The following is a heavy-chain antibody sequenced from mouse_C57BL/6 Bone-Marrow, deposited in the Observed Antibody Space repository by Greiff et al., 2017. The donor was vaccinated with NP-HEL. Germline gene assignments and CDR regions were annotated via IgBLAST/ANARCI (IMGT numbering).Heavy chain of an antibody. Sequence: VQLQQPGTELVKPGASVKLSCKASGYTFTSYWMHWVKQRPGQGLEWIGNINPSNGGTNYNEKFKSKATLTVDKSSSTAYMLLSSLTSEDSAVYYCARSSYGNYLTFYWGQGTLVTVSA. CDR2: INPSNGGT. CDR1: GYTFTSYW. CDR3: ARSSYGNYLTFY. V-gene: IGHV1-53*01. D-gene: IGHD2-1*01. J-gene: IGHJ3*01.